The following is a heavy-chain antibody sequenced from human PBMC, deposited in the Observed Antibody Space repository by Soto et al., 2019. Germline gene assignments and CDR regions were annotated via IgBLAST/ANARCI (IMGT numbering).Heavy chain of an antibody. Sequence: QVQLVQSGAEVKKPGASVKVSCKASGYTFTSYDINWVRQATGQGLEWMGWMNPNSGNTGYAQKFQGRGTMTRNTSTRTAYMGTCSLTYDVLAVNNCASVWPGVWQLHRAEFFHHRGQGTLITDS. CDR3: ASVWPGVWQLHRAEFFHH. V-gene: IGHV1-8*01. J-gene: IGHJ1*01. CDR2: MNPNSGNT. D-gene: IGHD7-27*01. CDR1: GYTFTSYD.